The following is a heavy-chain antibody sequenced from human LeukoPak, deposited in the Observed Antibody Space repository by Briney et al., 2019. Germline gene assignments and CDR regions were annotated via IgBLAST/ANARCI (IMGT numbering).Heavy chain of an antibody. CDR2: IGSGGSTI. CDR1: GFTFSDFD. D-gene: IGHD6-19*01. V-gene: IGHV3-48*03. CDR3: ARDNSRLKDY. Sequence: GGSLRLSCAASGFTFSDFDMNWVRQAPGKGLEWISYIGSGGSTIYYADSVGGRFTISRDNANNSLYLQVNSLRAEDTAVYYCARDNSRLKDYWGQGTLVTVSS. J-gene: IGHJ4*02.